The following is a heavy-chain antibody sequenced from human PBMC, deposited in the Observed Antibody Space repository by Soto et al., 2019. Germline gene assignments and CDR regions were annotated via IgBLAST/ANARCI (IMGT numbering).Heavy chain of an antibody. J-gene: IGHJ3*02. D-gene: IGHD3-3*01. CDR1: GYPVTAYY. Sequence: QLHLVQSGAVVKKPGASVTVSCSASGYPVTAYYMHWVRQAPGRGLEWMGGINPATGAAKYTQTFQGRVTMTRETSTSTVFMELSGLTSEDTTGFYCARGGGVGVAGSAAFDMWGQGTLVTVSS. CDR2: INPATGAA. V-gene: IGHV1-2*02. CDR3: ARGGGVGVAGSAAFDM.